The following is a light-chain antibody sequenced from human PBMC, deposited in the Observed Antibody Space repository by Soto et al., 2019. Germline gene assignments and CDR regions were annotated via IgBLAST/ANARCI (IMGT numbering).Light chain of an antibody. CDR1: QSISDNY. CDR2: GAS. J-gene: IGKJ3*01. V-gene: IGKV3-20*01. Sequence: EIVLTQSPGTLSLSPGVRATLSCRASQSISDNYLAWYQQKPGQAPRLLIYGASSRAADIPDRFSGSGSGTDFTLTISRLEPQDFAVYYCQQYGSSLFTFGPGTKVDIK. CDR3: QQYGSSLFT.